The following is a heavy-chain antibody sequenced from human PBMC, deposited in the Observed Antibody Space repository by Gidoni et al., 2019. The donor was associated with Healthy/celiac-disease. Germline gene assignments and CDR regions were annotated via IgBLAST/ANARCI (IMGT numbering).Heavy chain of an antibody. CDR2: INPNSGGK. CDR3: ARVYRSRGAYYYYYYGMDV. Sequence: QVQLVQSVAEVKKPGASVKVSCKASGYTFTGYYMHWVRQAPGKGLEWMGWINPNSGGKNYAQKLQGRVNMTRDTSISTAYMELSRLRSDETAVDYCARVYRSRGAYYYYYYGMDVWGQGTTVTVSS. V-gene: IGHV1-2*02. CDR1: GYTFTGYY. D-gene: IGHD1-26*01. J-gene: IGHJ6*02.